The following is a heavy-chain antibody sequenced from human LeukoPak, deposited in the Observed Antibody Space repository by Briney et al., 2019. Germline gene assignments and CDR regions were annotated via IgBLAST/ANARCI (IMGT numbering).Heavy chain of an antibody. D-gene: IGHD6-13*01. CDR2: IYYSGST. V-gene: IGHV4-39*01. CDR3: ALGDSSWYGNWFDP. J-gene: IGHJ5*02. Sequence: SETLSLTCTVPGGSISSSSYYWGWIRQPPGKGLEWVGSIYYSGSTYYNPSLKNRVTISVDTSKNQFSLKLSSVTAADTAVYYCALGDSSWYGNWFDPWGQGTLVTVSS. CDR1: GGSISSSSYY.